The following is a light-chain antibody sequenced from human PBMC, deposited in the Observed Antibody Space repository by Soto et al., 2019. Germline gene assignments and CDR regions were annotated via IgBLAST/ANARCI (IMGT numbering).Light chain of an antibody. CDR2: DVS. CDR1: SSDVGGYNY. V-gene: IGLV2-11*01. CDR3: CSYAGSPYV. Sequence: QSALTQPRSVSGSPGQSVTISCTGTSSDVGGYNYVSWYQQHPGKAPKLMIYDVSMRPSGVPDRFSGSKSGTTASLTISGLQAEDEADYYCCSYAGSPYVFGTGTKLTVL. J-gene: IGLJ1*01.